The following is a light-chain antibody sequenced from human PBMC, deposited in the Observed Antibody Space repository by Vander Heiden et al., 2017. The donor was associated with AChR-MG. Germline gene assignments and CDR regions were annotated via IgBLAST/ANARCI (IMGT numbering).Light chain of an antibody. Sequence: DIQMTQSPVNLSASIGDRVTITCRASQYINSWLSWYQQKPGNAPRLLIYKASVLENGVPSRFNGSASGTEFTLTIGGLQPEDFGTYFCQQYHRYPWTFGQGTKVEF. J-gene: IGKJ1*01. CDR1: QYINSW. CDR3: QQYHRYPWT. V-gene: IGKV1-5*03. CDR2: KAS.